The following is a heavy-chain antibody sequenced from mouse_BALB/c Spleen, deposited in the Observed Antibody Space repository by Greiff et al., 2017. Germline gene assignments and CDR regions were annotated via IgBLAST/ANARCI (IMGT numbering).Heavy chain of an antibody. CDR2: IWGDGST. CDR3: ARDEKGYYYGSSPAWFAY. Sequence: QVQLKESGPGLVAPSQSLSITCTVSGFSLTGYGVNWVRQPPGKGLEWLGMIWGDGSTDYNSAIKSRLSISKDNSKSQVFLKMNSLQTDDTARYYGARDEKGYYYGSSPAWFAYWGQGTLVTVSA. J-gene: IGHJ3*01. V-gene: IGHV2-6-7*01. D-gene: IGHD1-1*01. CDR1: GFSLTGYG.